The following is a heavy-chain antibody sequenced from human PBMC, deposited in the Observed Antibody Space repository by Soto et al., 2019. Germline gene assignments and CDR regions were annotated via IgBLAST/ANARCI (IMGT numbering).Heavy chain of an antibody. CDR2: ITSDGKSK. D-gene: IGHD2-21*02. CDR1: GFNFTNHW. CDR3: ARESGDWPLNWFDP. J-gene: IGHJ5*02. V-gene: IGHV3-74*01. Sequence: GGSLRLSCAASGFNFTNHWMHWVRQAPGKGLVWVSRITSDGKSKAYVESVKGRFAISRDNAKNTVYLQMNGLTVEDTAVYYCARESGDWPLNWFDPWGQGTLVTVSS.